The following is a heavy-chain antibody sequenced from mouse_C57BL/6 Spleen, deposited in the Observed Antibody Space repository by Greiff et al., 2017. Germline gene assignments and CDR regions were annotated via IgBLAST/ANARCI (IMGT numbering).Heavy chain of an antibody. D-gene: IGHD2-3*01. Sequence: EVKVVESGEGLVKPGGSLKLSCAASGFTFSSYAMSWVRQTPEKRLEWVAYISSGGDYIYYADTVKGRFTISRDNARNTLYLQMSSLKSEDTAMYYCTRDDGKMGYAMDYWGQGTSVTVSS. V-gene: IGHV5-9-1*02. CDR1: GFTFSSYA. J-gene: IGHJ4*01. CDR2: ISSGGDYI. CDR3: TRDDGKMGYAMDY.